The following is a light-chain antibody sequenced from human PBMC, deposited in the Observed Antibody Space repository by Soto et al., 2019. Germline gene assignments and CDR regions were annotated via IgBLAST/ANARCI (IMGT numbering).Light chain of an antibody. J-gene: IGKJ1*01. CDR1: QSISSY. V-gene: IGKV1D-13*01. Sequence: IQMTQSPSSLSASVGDRVTITCRASQSISSYLNWYQQKPGKAPKLLIYDASSLESGVPSRFSGSGSGTEFTLTISSLQSEDFTVYYCQQYNKWPLTFGQGTKVDIK. CDR2: DAS. CDR3: QQYNKWPLT.